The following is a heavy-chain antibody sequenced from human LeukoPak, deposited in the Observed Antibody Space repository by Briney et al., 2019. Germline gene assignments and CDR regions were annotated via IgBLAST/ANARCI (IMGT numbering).Heavy chain of an antibody. CDR2: ISYDGSNK. Sequence: GGSLRLSCAASGFTFSSYAMHWVRQAPGKGLEWVAVISYDGSNKYYADSVKGRFTISRDNSKNTLYLQMNSLRAEDTAVYYCARDYYYDGRGVVQIGGDYWGQGTLVTVSS. V-gene: IGHV3-30-3*01. CDR1: GFTFSSYA. CDR3: ARDYYYDGRGVVQIGGDY. J-gene: IGHJ4*02. D-gene: IGHD3-22*01.